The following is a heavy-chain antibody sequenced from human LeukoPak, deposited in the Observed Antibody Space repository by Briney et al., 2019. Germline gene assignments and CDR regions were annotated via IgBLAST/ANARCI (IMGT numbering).Heavy chain of an antibody. J-gene: IGHJ4*02. CDR3: AKDFSIVGATAADY. D-gene: IGHD1-26*01. CDR2: IRYDGSNK. CDR1: GFTFSSYG. Sequence: PGGSLRLSCAASGFTFSSYGMHWVRQAPGKGLEWVAFIRYDGSNKYYADSVKGRFTISRDNSKNTLYLQMNSLRAEDTAVYYCAKDFSIVGATAADYWGQGTLVTVSS. V-gene: IGHV3-30*02.